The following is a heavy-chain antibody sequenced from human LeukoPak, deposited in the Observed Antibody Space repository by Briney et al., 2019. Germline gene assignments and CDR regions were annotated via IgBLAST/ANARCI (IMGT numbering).Heavy chain of an antibody. D-gene: IGHD1-26*01. J-gene: IGHJ4*02. CDR3: ATLGSGSFHDY. Sequence: SETLSLTRTVSGYSISRGYSWGWIRQPPGKGLEWIGNIYHSGSTNYSPSLKSRVTISVDTSKNQFSLKLSSVTAADTAVYYCATLGSGSFHDYWGQGTLVTVSS. CDR2: IYHSGST. V-gene: IGHV4-38-2*02. CDR1: GYSISRGYS.